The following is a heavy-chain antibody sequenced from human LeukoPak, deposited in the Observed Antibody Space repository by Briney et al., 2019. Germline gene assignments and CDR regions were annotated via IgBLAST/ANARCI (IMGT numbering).Heavy chain of an antibody. J-gene: IGHJ6*03. CDR3: ARGDDIVATISSGSYYYYYYMDV. V-gene: IGHV1-2*02. CDR1: GYTFTGYY. Sequence: GASVKVSCKASGYTFTGYYMHWVRQAPGQGLEWMGWINPNGGGTNYAQKFQGRVTMTRSTSISTAYMELSSLRFEDTAVYYCARGDDIVATISSGSYYYYYYMDVWGKGTTVTVSS. D-gene: IGHD5-12*01. CDR2: INPNGGGT.